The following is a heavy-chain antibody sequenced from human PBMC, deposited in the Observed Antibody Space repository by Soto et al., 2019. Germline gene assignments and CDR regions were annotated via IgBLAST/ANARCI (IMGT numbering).Heavy chain of an antibody. V-gene: IGHV2-5*02. CDR3: AHRVGLQGNWNGGYFDF. D-gene: IGHD1-1*01. J-gene: IGHJ4*02. CDR1: GFSLATSGVG. Sequence: QVTLEESGPTRVKPTQTLTLTCTFSGFSLATSGVGVGWVRQPPGKALERLALIYWDDDKRYSPSLRSRLTVTKDTSRNQVVLTMTTRDPVDTATYYCAHRVGLQGNWNGGYFDFWGQGALFTVSS. CDR2: IYWDDDK.